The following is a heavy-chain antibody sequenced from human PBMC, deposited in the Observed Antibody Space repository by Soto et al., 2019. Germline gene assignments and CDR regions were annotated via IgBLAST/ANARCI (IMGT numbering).Heavy chain of an antibody. Sequence: PGGSLRLSCAASGFTFGSYWMHWVRQAPGKGLVWVSRINSAGSLVTYADSVKGRFTISRDNAKNTLYLQMNSLRGEDTAVYYCVRDSSGSYWGQGTLVTVSS. CDR2: INSAGSLV. CDR1: GFTFGSYW. V-gene: IGHV3-74*03. J-gene: IGHJ4*02. CDR3: VRDSSGSY. D-gene: IGHD6-19*01.